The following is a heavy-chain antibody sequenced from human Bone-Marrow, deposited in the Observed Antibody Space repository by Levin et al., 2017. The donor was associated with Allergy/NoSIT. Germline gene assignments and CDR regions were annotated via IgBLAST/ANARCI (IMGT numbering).Heavy chain of an antibody. CDR3: ARVVRNSGWYYFDY. V-gene: IGHV1-8*01. CDR2: MNPKNGNT. J-gene: IGHJ4*02. Sequence: ASVKVSCKASGYTFSDYDINWVRQAAGQGLEWMGWMNPKNGNTAYAQNFQGRVSMTRDTSTNTAYMELSGLRSDDTAIYYWARVVRNSGWYYFDYWGQGTLVTLSS. D-gene: IGHD6-19*01. CDR1: GYTFSDYD.